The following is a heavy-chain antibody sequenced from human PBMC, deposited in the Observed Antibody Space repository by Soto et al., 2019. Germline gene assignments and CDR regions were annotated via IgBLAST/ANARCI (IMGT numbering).Heavy chain of an antibody. J-gene: IGHJ6*02. CDR2: INSDGSST. V-gene: IGHV3-74*01. D-gene: IGHD6-13*01. Sequence: GSLRLSCAASGFTFSSYWMHWVRQAPGKGLVWVSRINSDGSSTSYADSVKGRFTISRDNAKNTLYLQMDSLRAEDTAVYYCARDLVAAAGTGSGYYYYYGMDVWGQGTTVTVSS. CDR1: GFTFSSYW. CDR3: ARDLVAAAGTGSGYYYYYGMDV.